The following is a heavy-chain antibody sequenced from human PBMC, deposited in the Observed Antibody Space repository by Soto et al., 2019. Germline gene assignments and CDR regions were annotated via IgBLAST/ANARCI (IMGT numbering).Heavy chain of an antibody. CDR3: GRDLLGDEAGFDP. CDR2: ISAYNGNT. Sequence: QVQLVQSGAEVKKPGASVKVSCKASGYTFTSYGISWVRQAPGQGLEWMGWISAYNGNTNYAQKLQGRVTMTTDTPTSTAYMELRSLRPDDTAVYYCGRDLLGDEAGFDPWGQGTLVTVSS. V-gene: IGHV1-18*01. D-gene: IGHD3-16*01. J-gene: IGHJ5*02. CDR1: GYTFTSYG.